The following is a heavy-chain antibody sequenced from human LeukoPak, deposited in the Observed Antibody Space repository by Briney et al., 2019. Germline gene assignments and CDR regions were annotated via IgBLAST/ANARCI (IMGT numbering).Heavy chain of an antibody. D-gene: IGHD6-13*01. J-gene: IGHJ3*02. CDR2: INPNSGGT. CDR3: ATDHTEGIAAAVGAFDI. V-gene: IGHV1-2*02. CDR1: GYTFTGYY. Sequence: GASVKVSCKASGYTFTGYYMHWVRQAPGQGLEWMGWINPNSGGTNYAQKFQGRVTMTRDTSISTAYMELSRLRSDDTAVYYCATDHTEGIAAAVGAFDIWGQGTMVTASS.